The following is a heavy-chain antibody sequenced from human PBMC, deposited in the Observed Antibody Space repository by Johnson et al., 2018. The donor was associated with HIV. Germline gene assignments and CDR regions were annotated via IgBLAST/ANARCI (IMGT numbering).Heavy chain of an antibody. CDR3: TTDLVRRYYGSGLRDAFDI. D-gene: IGHD3-10*01. Sequence: VQLVESGGGLVKPGGSLRLSCAASGFTFSNAWMSWVRQAPGKGLEWVGRIKSKTDGGTTDYAAPVKGRFTISRDDSKNTLYLQMNSLKTEDTAGYDCTTDLVRRYYGSGLRDAFDIWGQGTMVTVSS. CDR1: GFTFSNAW. V-gene: IGHV3-15*01. J-gene: IGHJ3*02. CDR2: IKSKTDGGTT.